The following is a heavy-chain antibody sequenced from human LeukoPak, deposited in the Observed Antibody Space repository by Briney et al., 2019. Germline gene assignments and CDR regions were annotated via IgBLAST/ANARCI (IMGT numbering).Heavy chain of an antibody. CDR3: ARRGTRGIAARTLDY. Sequence: PSETLSLTCTVSGGSISSSSYYWGWIRQPPGKGLEWIGSIYYSGSTYYNPSLKSRVAISVDTSKNQFSLKLSSVTAADTAVYYCARRGTRGIAARTLDYWGQGTLVTVSS. J-gene: IGHJ4*02. D-gene: IGHD6-6*01. V-gene: IGHV4-39*01. CDR1: GGSISSSSYY. CDR2: IYYSGST.